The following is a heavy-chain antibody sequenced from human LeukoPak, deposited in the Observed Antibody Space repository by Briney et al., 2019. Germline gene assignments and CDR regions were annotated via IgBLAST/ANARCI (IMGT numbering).Heavy chain of an antibody. CDR3: TREEYCSSTSCYNPYMDV. D-gene: IGHD2-2*02. V-gene: IGHV3-49*04. CDR2: IRSKAYGGTT. Sequence: GGSLRLSCTASGFTFGDYAMSWVRQAPGKGLEWVGFIRSKAYGGTTEYAASVKGRFTISRDDSKSIAYLQMNSLKTEDTAVYYCTREEYCSSTSCYNPYMDVWGKGTTVTVSS. CDR1: GFTFGDYA. J-gene: IGHJ6*03.